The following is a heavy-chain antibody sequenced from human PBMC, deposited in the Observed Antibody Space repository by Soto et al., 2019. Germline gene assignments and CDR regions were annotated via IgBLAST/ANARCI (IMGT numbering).Heavy chain of an antibody. CDR2: ISGSGGST. Sequence: EVQLLESGGGLIQRGGSLRLSCAASAFTFSRYAMSWVRQAPGKGLEWVSAISGSGGSTNYADSVKGRFTISRDNSKDTLYLEMNSLRAEDTAVYYCVKDNAEGGSCGGVIIPPGYWGQGTLVTVSS. CDR3: VKDNAEGGSCGGVIIPPGY. V-gene: IGHV3-23*01. D-gene: IGHD3-16*02. J-gene: IGHJ4*02. CDR1: AFTFSRYA.